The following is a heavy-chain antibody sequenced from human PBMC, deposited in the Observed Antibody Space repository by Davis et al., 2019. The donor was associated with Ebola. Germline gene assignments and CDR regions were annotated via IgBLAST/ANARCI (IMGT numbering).Heavy chain of an antibody. J-gene: IGHJ1*01. D-gene: IGHD6-19*01. CDR2: IYYSGST. CDR1: GGSFSGYY. CDR3: AREGEGQWLVTGYFQH. Sequence: PGGSLRLSCAVYGGSFSGYYWSWIRQPPGKGLEWIGYIYYSGSTNYNPSLKSRVTISVDTSKNQFSLKLSSVTAADTAVYYCAREGEGQWLVTGYFQHWGQGTLVTVSS. V-gene: IGHV4-59*01.